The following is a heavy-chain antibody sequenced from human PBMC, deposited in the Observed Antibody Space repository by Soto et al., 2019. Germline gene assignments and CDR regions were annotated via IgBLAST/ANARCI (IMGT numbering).Heavy chain of an antibody. CDR2: IWYDGSNK. CDR1: GFTFSSYG. V-gene: IGHV3-33*01. J-gene: IGHJ4*02. D-gene: IGHD2-2*01. CDR3: ARDRSSKGAAADY. Sequence: QVQLVESGGGVVQPGRSLRLSCAASGFTFSSYGMHWVRQAPGKGLEWVAVIWYDGSNKYYADSVKGRFTISRDNSKNTLYLQMNSLRAEDTAVYYCARDRSSKGAAADYWGQGTLVTVSS.